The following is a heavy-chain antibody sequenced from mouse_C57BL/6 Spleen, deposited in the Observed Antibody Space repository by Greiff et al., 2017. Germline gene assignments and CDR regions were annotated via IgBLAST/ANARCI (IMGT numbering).Heavy chain of an antibody. CDR3: TRSNYVSFDY. CDR1: GFNIKDDY. J-gene: IGHJ2*01. D-gene: IGHD2-5*01. V-gene: IGHV14-4*01. Sequence: EVQLQQSGAELVRPGASVKLSCTASGFNIKDDYMHWVKQRPEQGLEWIGWIDPENGDTEYASKFQGKATITADTSSNTAYLQLSSLTSEDTAVYYCTRSNYVSFDYWGQGTTLTVSA. CDR2: IDPENGDT.